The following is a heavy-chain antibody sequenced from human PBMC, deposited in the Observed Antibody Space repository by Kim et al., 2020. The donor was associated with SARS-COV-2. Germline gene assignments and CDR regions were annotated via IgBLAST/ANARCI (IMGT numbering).Heavy chain of an antibody. CDR3: ARARSSYHHYNTRATEPEPLRWFDP. J-gene: IGHJ5*02. CDR1: GGSISSGGYY. Sequence: SETLSLTCTVSGGSISSGGYYWSWIRQHPGKGLEWIGYIYYSGSTYYNPSLKSRVTISVDTSKNQFSLKLSSVTAADTAVYYCARARSSYHHYNTRATEPEPLRWFDPWGQGTLVTVSS. D-gene: IGHD6-13*01. V-gene: IGHV4-31*03. CDR2: IYYSGST.